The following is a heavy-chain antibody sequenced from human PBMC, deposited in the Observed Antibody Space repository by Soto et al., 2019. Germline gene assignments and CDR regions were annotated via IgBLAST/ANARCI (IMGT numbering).Heavy chain of an antibody. CDR1: GFTFSSYW. V-gene: IGHV3-74*01. Sequence: GGSLRLSCAASGFTFSSYWMHWVRQAPGKGLVWVSRINRDGSSTNYADSVKGRFTISRDNAKNTLYLQMNSLRAEDTAVYYCARGCSNGPCFGSFWGQGTLVTVSS. J-gene: IGHJ4*02. CDR3: ARGCSNGPCFGSF. CDR2: INRDGSST. D-gene: IGHD2-8*01.